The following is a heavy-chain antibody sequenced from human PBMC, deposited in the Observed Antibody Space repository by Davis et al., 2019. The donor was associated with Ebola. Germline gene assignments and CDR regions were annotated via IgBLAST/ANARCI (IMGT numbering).Heavy chain of an antibody. Sequence: ASVKVSCKASGYTFTSYYMHWVRQAPGQGLEWMGIINPSGGSTSSAQKFQGRVTMTRDTSTSTVYMELSSLRSEDTAVYYCARHQWGLRYFDWLEYGMDVWGQGTTVTVSS. CDR3: ARHQWGLRYFDWLEYGMDV. CDR2: INPSGGST. V-gene: IGHV1-46*01. D-gene: IGHD3-9*01. J-gene: IGHJ6*02. CDR1: GYTFTSYY.